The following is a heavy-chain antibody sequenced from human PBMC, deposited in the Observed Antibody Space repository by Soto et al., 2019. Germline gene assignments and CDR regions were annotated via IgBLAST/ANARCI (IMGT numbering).Heavy chain of an antibody. CDR2: VQSNHVT. Sequence: AGGALRISCGASGFTFSRYALSGGRQAPGKGLEWVALVQSNHVTYYADSVRGRFTVSRDNSKNTLYLQMDSLRVEDTALYYCAKWLRGGSYYCDFWGQGAMVTVSS. J-gene: IGHJ4*02. V-gene: IGHV3-23*01. CDR3: AKWLRGGSYYCDF. D-gene: IGHD3-10*01. CDR1: GFTFSRYA.